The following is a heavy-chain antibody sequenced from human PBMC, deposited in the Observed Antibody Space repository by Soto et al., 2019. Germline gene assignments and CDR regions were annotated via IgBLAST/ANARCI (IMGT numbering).Heavy chain of an antibody. V-gene: IGHV3-13*05. D-gene: IGHD4-4*01. CDR3: ARAQARYSPCDY. J-gene: IGHJ4*02. CDR2: IGTAGDP. CDR1: GFTFSSYD. Sequence: EVQLVESGGGLVQPGGSLRLSCAASGFTFSSYDMHWVRQATGKGLEWVSAIGTAGDPYYPGSVKGRFTISREHAKNSLYLQMNSLRAGDTAVYYCARAQARYSPCDYWGKGTLVTVSS.